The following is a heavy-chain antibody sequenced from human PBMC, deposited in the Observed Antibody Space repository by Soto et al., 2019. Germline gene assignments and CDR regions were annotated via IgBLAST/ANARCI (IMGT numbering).Heavy chain of an antibody. D-gene: IGHD6-19*01. J-gene: IGHJ4*02. CDR3: AKAKSSASGWYGDF. CDR2: INSDGSST. V-gene: IGHV3-74*01. CDR1: GFSVSSYG. Sequence: GGSLSLSCAASGFSVSSYGRHWVSQAPGKGLVWVSRINSDGSSTSYADSVKGRFTISRDNAKNTLYLQMNSLRAEDTVLYYCAKAKSSASGWYGDFWGQGTLVTVSS.